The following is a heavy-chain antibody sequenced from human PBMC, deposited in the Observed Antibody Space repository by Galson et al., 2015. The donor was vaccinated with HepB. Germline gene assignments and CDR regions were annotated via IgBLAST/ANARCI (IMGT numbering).Heavy chain of an antibody. J-gene: IGHJ5*02. CDR3: ARGALVVAVGATQNNWFDP. Sequence: SVKVSCKASGYTFINYNMHWVRQAPGQRLEWMGLINADNGNTEYSQNFQGRVTMTTDASTSTAYMELRSLRSDDTAVYYCARGALVVAVGATQNNWFDPWGRGTLVTVSS. CDR2: INADNGNT. V-gene: IGHV1-3*01. D-gene: IGHD2-15*01. CDR1: GYTFINYN.